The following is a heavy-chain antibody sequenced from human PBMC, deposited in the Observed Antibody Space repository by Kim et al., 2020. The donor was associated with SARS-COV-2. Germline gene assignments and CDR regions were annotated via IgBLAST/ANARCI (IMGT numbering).Heavy chain of an antibody. D-gene: IGHD5-12*01. V-gene: IGHV6-1*01. Sequence: AISVKGRITIQPDTSKNQFSLQLNSVTPEDTAVYYCARGRSGYDGFFFDYWGQGTLVTVSS. CDR3: ARGRSGYDGFFFDY. J-gene: IGHJ4*02.